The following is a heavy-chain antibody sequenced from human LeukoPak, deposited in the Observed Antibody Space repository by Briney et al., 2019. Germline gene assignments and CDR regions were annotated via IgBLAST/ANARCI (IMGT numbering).Heavy chain of an antibody. D-gene: IGHD3-16*02. CDR2: IKQDGSEK. CDR1: GFTFSNYN. Sequence: PGGSLRLSCAASGFTFSNYNMNWVRQAPGKGLEWVANIKQDGSEKYYVDSVKGRFTISRDNAKNSLYLQMNSLRAEDTAVYYCARADDYIWGSYRYSALDYWGQGTLVTVSS. V-gene: IGHV3-7*01. J-gene: IGHJ4*02. CDR3: ARADDYIWGSYRYSALDY.